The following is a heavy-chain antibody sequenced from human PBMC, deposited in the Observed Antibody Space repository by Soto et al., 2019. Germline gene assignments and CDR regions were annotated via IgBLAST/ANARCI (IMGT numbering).Heavy chain of an antibody. Sequence: GGSLRLSCAASGFTFSSYSMNWVRQAPGKGLEWVSSISSSSSYIYYADSVKGRFTISRDNAKNSLYLQMNSLRAEDTAVYYCARDGGSSYYDFWSAPRPAYYYYYYMDVWGKGTTVTVSS. CDR1: GFTFSSYS. D-gene: IGHD3-3*01. CDR3: ARDGGSSYYDFWSAPRPAYYYYYYMDV. V-gene: IGHV3-21*01. J-gene: IGHJ6*03. CDR2: ISSSSSYI.